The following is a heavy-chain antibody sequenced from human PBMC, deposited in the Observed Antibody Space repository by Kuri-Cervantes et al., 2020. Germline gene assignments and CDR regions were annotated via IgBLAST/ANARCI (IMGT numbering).Heavy chain of an antibody. V-gene: IGHV3-15*01. CDR1: GFTFSNAW. CDR2: IKSKTDGGTT. Sequence: GGSLRLSCAASGFTFSNAWMSWVRQAPGKGLEWVGRIKSKTDGGTTDYAAPVKGGFTISRDDSKNTLYLQMNSLKTEDTAVYYCTRVSGARRSHDNSGLYYMDVWGKGTTVTVSS. J-gene: IGHJ6*03. CDR3: TRVSGARRSHDNSGLYYMDV. D-gene: IGHD3-22*01.